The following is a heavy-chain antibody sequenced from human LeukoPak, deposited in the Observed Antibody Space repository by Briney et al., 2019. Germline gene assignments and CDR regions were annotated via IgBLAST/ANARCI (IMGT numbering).Heavy chain of an antibody. CDR1: GFTVSGNY. V-gene: IGHV3-53*01. D-gene: IGHD6-13*01. J-gene: IGHJ4*02. CDR2: LYGDGST. CDR3: AKDRSIAAAGNDY. Sequence: GGSLRLSCAASGFTVSGNYMSWVRQAPGKGLEWVSVLYGDGSTYYADSVKGRFTISRDNSKNTLYLQMNSLRAEDTAVYYCAKDRSIAAAGNDYWGQGTLVTVSS.